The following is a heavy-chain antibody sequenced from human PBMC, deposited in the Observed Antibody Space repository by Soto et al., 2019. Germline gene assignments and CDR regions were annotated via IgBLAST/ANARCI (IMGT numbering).Heavy chain of an antibody. CDR1: GFTFSNYA. Sequence: QVQVVESGGGVVQPGWSLRLSCAASGFTFSNYAMHWVRQAPGKGLEWVAVISDDGINDYYPDSVKGRFTISRDNSKNTLYLRMNSLRPEDTAVYYCARGSAAHYKSGTLLDWGRGTLVTVSS. D-gene: IGHD3-10*01. J-gene: IGHJ4*02. CDR3: ARGSAAHYKSGTLLD. CDR2: ISDDGIND. V-gene: IGHV3-30-3*01.